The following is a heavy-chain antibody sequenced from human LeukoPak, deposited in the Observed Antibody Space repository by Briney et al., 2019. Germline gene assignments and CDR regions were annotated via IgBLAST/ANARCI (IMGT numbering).Heavy chain of an antibody. CDR1: GVSISSDF. D-gene: IGHD5-12*01. Sequence: SQTLSLTCTVSGVSISSDFWTWIRQAPGKGLEWLGCVAESGSTNDNPSLRSRITISVDTSKNQFFLTLTYVTAAATAVYFCARDDYGVFDAFDVWGQGTVVTVSS. CDR3: ARDDYGVFDAFDV. J-gene: IGHJ3*01. V-gene: IGHV4-59*08. CDR2: VAESGST.